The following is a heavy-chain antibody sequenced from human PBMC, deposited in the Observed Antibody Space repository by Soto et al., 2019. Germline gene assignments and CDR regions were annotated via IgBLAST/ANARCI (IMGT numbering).Heavy chain of an antibody. CDR2: ISSYGSDT. D-gene: IGHD3-16*01. Sequence: EVQLVESGGGLVLPGGSLILSCAASGFTFSRYWMHWVRQAPGKGLVWVSRISSYGSDTHYAVTVKGRFTISRDNAKNTLYLQMNSLRADDTAVYYCASNYAYAEGYYWYGIDVWGQGTRVTVSS. CDR1: GFTFSRYW. CDR3: ASNYAYAEGYYWYGIDV. J-gene: IGHJ6*02. V-gene: IGHV3-74*01.